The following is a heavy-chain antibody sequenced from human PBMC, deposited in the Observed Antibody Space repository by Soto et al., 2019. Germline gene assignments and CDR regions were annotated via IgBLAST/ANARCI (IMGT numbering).Heavy chain of an antibody. CDR3: ASGYCSSTSCYLYFDY. CDR2: IIPIFGTA. Sequence: SVKVSCKASGGTFSSYAISWVRQAPGQGLEWMGGIIPIFGTANYAQKFQGRVTITADESTSTAYMELSSLRSEVTAVYYCASGYCSSTSCYLYFDYWGQGTLVTVSS. J-gene: IGHJ4*02. CDR1: GGTFSSYA. V-gene: IGHV1-69*13. D-gene: IGHD2-2*01.